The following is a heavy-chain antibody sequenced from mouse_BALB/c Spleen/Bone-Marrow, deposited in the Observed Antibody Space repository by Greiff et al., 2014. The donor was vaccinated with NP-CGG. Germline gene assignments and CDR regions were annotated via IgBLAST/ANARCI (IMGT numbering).Heavy chain of an antibody. V-gene: IGHV14-3*02. CDR2: IDPANGNT. CDR3: ARLDLFAV. CDR1: GFNIKDTY. Sequence: VQLQQSGAELVKPGASVKLSCTASGFNIKDTYMHWVKQRPEQGLEWIGRIDPANGNTKYDPKFQGKATITADTSSDTAYLQRSSLTSEDTAVYYCARLDLFAVWGEGTLVTVSA. J-gene: IGHJ3*01.